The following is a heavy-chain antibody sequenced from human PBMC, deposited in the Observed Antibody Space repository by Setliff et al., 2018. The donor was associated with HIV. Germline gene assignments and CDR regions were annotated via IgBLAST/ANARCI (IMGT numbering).Heavy chain of an antibody. J-gene: IGHJ5*02. CDR1: TYTFSSYV. D-gene: IGHD3-3*01. Sequence: RASVKVSCKASTYTFSSYVINWVRQAPGQGLEWMGMINPSDGSTRYAQKLQGRVTMTRDTSTTTVYMELRSLRSEDTAVYYCARDKTPIFGVVIATNWFDPWGQGTLVTVSS. V-gene: IGHV1-46*01. CDR3: ARDKTPIFGVVIATNWFDP. CDR2: INPSDGST.